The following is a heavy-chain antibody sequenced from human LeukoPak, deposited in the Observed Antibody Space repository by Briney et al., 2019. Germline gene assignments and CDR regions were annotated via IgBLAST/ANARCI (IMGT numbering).Heavy chain of an antibody. CDR3: ARQRY. CDR1: GCIFSDYD. Sequence: GGSLRLSCAVSGCIFSDYDMSCIRQSPERGLECVAYISDSGSGVYHIHSVRGRVTVSRDNTKNSLYLQMNSLSVEDTAIYYCARQRYWGQGTLVTVSS. V-gene: IGHV3-11*01. D-gene: IGHD3-16*02. CDR2: ISDSGSGV. J-gene: IGHJ4*02.